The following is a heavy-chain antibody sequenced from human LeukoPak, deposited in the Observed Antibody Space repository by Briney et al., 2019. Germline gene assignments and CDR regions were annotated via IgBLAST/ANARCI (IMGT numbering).Heavy chain of an antibody. CDR3: ARELSREYSYGQLVWFDP. Sequence: TSETLSLTCTVSGGSISSYYWSWIRQPPGKGLEWIGYIYYSGSTNYNPSLKSRVTISVDTSKNQFSLKLSSVTAADTAVYYCARELSREYSYGQLVWFDPWGQGTLVTVSS. V-gene: IGHV4-59*01. CDR2: IYYSGST. J-gene: IGHJ5*02. CDR1: GGSISSYY. D-gene: IGHD5-18*01.